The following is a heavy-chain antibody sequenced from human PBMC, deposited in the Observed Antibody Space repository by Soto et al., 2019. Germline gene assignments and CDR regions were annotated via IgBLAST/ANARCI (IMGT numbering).Heavy chain of an antibody. CDR1: GGPISSYY. D-gene: IGHD3-3*01. CDR3: ARARYDFWSGYWCWFDP. V-gene: IGHV4-59*01. J-gene: IGHJ5*02. Sequence: SETLSLTCTVSGGPISSYYWSWIRQPPGKGLEWIGYIYYSGSTNYNPSLKSRVTISVDTSKNQFSLKLSSVTAADTAVYYCARARYDFWSGYWCWFDPWGQGTLVTVSS. CDR2: IYYSGST.